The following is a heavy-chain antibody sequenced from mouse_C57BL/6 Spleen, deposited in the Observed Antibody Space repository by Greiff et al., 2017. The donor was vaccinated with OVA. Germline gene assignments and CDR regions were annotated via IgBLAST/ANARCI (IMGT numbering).Heavy chain of an antibody. D-gene: IGHD1-1*01. Sequence: EVQLQQSGPELVKPGASVKISCKASGYTFTDYYMNWVKQSHGKSLEWIGDINPNNGGTSYNQKFKGKATLTVDKSSSTAYMELRSLTSEDSAVYYCARLPYYYGSRNFDYWGQGTTLTVSS. V-gene: IGHV1-26*01. CDR1: GYTFTDYY. CDR3: ARLPYYYGSRNFDY. J-gene: IGHJ2*01. CDR2: INPNNGGT.